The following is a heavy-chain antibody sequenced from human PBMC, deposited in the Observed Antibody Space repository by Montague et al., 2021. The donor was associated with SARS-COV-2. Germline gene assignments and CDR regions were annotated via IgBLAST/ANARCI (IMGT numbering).Heavy chain of an antibody. V-gene: IGHV4-34*01. J-gene: IGHJ2*01. CDR3: ARRGRLGYRTIAAAGTYWYFDL. CDR2: INHSGST. D-gene: IGHD6-13*01. Sequence: SETLSLTYAVYGGSFSGYYWSWIRQPPGKGLEWIGEINHSGSTNYNPSLKSRVTISVDTSKNQFSLKLSSVTAADTAVYYCARRGRLGYRTIAAAGTYWYFDLWGRGTLVTVSS. CDR1: GGSFSGYY.